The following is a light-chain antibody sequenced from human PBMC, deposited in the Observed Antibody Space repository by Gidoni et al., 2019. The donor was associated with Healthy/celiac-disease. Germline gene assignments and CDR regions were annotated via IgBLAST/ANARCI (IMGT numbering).Light chain of an antibody. J-gene: IGKJ1*01. CDR2: AAS. V-gene: IGKV1-8*01. CDR3: QQYYSYPRT. CDR1: QGISSY. Sequence: AIRMTQSPSSFSASTGDRVTITCRASQGISSYLAWYQQKPGKAPKLLIYAASTLQSGVPSRFSGSGSGTDFTRTISCLKSEDFATYYCQQYYSYPRTFGQXTKVEIK.